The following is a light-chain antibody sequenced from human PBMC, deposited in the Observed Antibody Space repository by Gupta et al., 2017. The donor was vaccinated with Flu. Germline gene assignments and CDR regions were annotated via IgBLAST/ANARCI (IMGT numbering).Light chain of an antibody. CDR1: ISDVGGYSY. J-gene: IGLJ3*02. CDR3: CSYAGSRWV. CDR2: DVT. Sequence: GTISDVGGYSYVSWYQQHPGKAPKFMIYDVTKRPAGVPDRFSGSKSGNTASLTISGLQAEDEADYYCCSYAGSRWVFGGGTTLTVL. V-gene: IGLV2-11*03.